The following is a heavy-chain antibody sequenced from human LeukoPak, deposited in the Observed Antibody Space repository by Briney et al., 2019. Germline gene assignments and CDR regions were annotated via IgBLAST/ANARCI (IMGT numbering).Heavy chain of an antibody. CDR2: IYYSGST. D-gene: IGHD3-22*01. J-gene: IGHJ3*02. V-gene: IGHV4-59*01. CDR1: GGSISSYY. Sequence: SETLSLTCTVSGGSISSYYWSWIRQPPGKGLEWIGYIYYSGSTNYNPSLKSRVSISVDTSKNQFSLKLNSVTAADTAVYYCARVWGVTDFYDSRGAFDIWGQGTMVTVSS. CDR3: ARVWGVTDFYDSRGAFDI.